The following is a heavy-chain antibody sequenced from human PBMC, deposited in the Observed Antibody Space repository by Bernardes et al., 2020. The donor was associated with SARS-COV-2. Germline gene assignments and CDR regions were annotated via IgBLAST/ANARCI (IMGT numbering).Heavy chain of an antibody. V-gene: IGHV4-59*01. CDR3: ATAVLDDSGYPPFDY. CDR2: IYYSGST. CDR1: GGSISPYY. Sequence: SETLSLTCTVSGGSISPYYWTWIRQPPGKGLEWIGYIYYSGSTKYNPSLKSRVTMSLDTSKNQFSLKLSSVTAADTAVYYCATAVLDDSGYPPFDYWGQGTLVTVSS. J-gene: IGHJ4*02. D-gene: IGHD5-12*01.